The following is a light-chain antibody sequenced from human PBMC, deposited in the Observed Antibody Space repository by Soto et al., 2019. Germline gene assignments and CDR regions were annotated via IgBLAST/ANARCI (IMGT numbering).Light chain of an antibody. V-gene: IGKV1-13*02. Sequence: AIQLTQSPSSLSASVGDRVTITCRASQGISTALAWHQQKPGKAPRLLIFFASSLESGVPSRFSGRGSGTDFTLTISSLQPADFATYYCQQFNGYPLTFGGGTKVEIK. J-gene: IGKJ4*01. CDR1: QGISTA. CDR2: FAS. CDR3: QQFNGYPLT.